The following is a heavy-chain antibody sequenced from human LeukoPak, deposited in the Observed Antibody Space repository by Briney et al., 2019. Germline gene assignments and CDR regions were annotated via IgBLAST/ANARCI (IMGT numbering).Heavy chain of an antibody. D-gene: IGHD4-11*01. CDR2: INPSGGST. CDR1: GYTFTGYY. J-gene: IGHJ6*02. CDR3: ATPSNLAPYYYYGMDV. Sequence: ASVKVSCKASGYTFTGYYMHWVRQAPGQGLEWMGIINPSGGSTSYAQKFQGRVTMTRDTSTSTVYMELSSLRSEDTAVYYCATPSNLAPYYYYGMDVWGQGTTVTVSS. V-gene: IGHV1-46*01.